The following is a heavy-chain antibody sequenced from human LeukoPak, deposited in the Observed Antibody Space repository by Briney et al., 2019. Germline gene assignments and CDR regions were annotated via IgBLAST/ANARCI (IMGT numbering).Heavy chain of an antibody. CDR2: ISPSGGST. CDR1: GYTFTSNY. J-gene: IGHJ5*02. D-gene: IGHD5-24*01. Sequence: ASVKVSCKAFGYTFTSNYMHWVRQAPGQGPEWMGVISPSGGSTTYAQKFQGRVTRTRDMSTSTDSLDLSSLRSEDTAVYYCARDNSVRDEAWWFNPWGQGTLVTVSS. CDR3: ARDNSVRDEAWWFNP. V-gene: IGHV1-46*01.